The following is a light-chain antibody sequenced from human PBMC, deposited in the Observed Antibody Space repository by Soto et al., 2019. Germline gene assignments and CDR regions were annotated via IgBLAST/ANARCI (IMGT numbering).Light chain of an antibody. V-gene: IGLV3-21*02. CDR1: NIGSKS. J-gene: IGLJ2*01. CDR3: QVWDSSSDHVV. Sequence: SYELTQPPSVSVAPGQTARITCGGNNIGSKSVHWYQQKPGQAPVLVVYDDSDRPSGIPERFSGSNSGNTATLTISRVEGGEEGGYYFQVWDSSSDHVVFGGGTKLTVL. CDR2: DDS.